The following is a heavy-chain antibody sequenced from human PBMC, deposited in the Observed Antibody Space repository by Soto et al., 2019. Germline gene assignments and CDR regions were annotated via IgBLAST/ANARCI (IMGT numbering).Heavy chain of an antibody. D-gene: IGHD2-15*01. CDR1: GFTFCNYG. CDR2: RWYEGGNK. J-gene: IGHJ6*02. Sequence: GGSLRLFCAASGFTFCNYGMHRVRQAPGEGLGWGGGRWYEGGNKYYAGSVKGRLTISRDNSTNPLYLQMNSLRAEDTAVYYCARAPSAWWELKARWYYYGMDVWGQGTTVTVSS. V-gene: IGHV3-33*01. CDR3: ARAPSAWWELKARWYYYGMDV.